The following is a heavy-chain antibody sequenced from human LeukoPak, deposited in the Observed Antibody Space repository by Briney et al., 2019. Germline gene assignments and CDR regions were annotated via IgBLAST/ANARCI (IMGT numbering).Heavy chain of an antibody. Sequence: GGSLRLSCAASGFTVSSNYMSWARQAPGKGLEWVANIKQDGSEKYYVDSVKGRFTISRDNAKNSLYLQMNSLRAEDTAVYYCARRAYWGQGTLVTVSS. CDR2: IKQDGSEK. V-gene: IGHV3-7*01. CDR3: ARRAY. CDR1: GFTVSSNY. J-gene: IGHJ4*02.